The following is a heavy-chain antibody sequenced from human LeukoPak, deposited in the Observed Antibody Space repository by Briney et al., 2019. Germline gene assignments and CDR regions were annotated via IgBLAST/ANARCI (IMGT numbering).Heavy chain of an antibody. CDR3: ARAGAVDRGLDV. CDR2: IWYDGNTK. D-gene: IGHD3-10*01. J-gene: IGHJ6*02. V-gene: IGHV3-33*01. Sequence: GRSLRLSCEASGFTFANYAMHWVRQAPGKGLEWVAVIWYDGNTKYYVDSVKGRYTISRDNSKNTLYLQMSSLRAEDTAVYYCARAGAVDRGLDVWGQGTTVTVSS. CDR1: GFTFANYA.